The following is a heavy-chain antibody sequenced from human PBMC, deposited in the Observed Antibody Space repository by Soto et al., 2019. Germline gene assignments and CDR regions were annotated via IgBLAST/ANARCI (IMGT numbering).Heavy chain of an antibody. Sequence: SETLSLTCAVYGGSFSGYYWSWIRQPPGKGLEWIGEINQSGSTNYNPSLKGRVTISVDTSKNQFSLKLSSVTAADTAVYYCARAQELWFGELLRDAFDIWGQGTMVTVSS. CDR1: GGSFSGYY. D-gene: IGHD3-10*01. CDR3: ARAQELWFGELLRDAFDI. V-gene: IGHV4-34*01. J-gene: IGHJ3*02. CDR2: INQSGST.